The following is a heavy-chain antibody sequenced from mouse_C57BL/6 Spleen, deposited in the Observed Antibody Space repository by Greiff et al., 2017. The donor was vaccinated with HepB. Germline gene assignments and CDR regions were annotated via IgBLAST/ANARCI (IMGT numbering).Heavy chain of an antibody. V-gene: IGHV1-82*01. CDR2: IYPGDGDT. CDR3: ARSNYYGSSYRGYFDY. CDR1: GYAFSSSW. Sequence: QVQLKQSGPELVKPGASVKISCKASGYAFSSSWMNWVKQRPGKGLEWIGRIYPGDGDTNYNGKFKGKATLTADKSSSTAYMQLSSLTSEDSAVYFCARSNYYGSSYRGYFDYWGQGTTLTVSS. D-gene: IGHD1-1*01. J-gene: IGHJ2*01.